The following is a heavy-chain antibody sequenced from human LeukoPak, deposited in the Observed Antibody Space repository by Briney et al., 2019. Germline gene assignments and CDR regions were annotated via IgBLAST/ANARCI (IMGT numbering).Heavy chain of an antibody. Sequence: GGSLRLSCAASGFTVSSNYMSWVRQAPGKGLEWVSVIYSGGSTYYADTVKGRFTITRDYPKNTLNLQTSSLRAEDTAVYYCARMGAYYYYYGMDVWGQGTTVTVSS. CDR1: GFTVSSNY. D-gene: IGHD3-16*01. CDR3: ARMGAYYYYYGMDV. CDR2: IYSGGST. V-gene: IGHV3-53*01. J-gene: IGHJ6*02.